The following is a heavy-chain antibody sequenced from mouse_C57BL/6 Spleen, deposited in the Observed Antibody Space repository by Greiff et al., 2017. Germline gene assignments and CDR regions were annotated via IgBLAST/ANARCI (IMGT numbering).Heavy chain of an antibody. CDR1: GFTFSSYA. J-gene: IGHJ2*01. CDR3: ARDASQYY. V-gene: IGHV5-4*01. Sequence: EVKLVESGGGLVKPGGSLKLSCAASGFTFSSYAMSWVRQTPEKRLEWVATISDGGSYTYYPDNVKGRFTISRDNAKNNLYLQMSHLKSEDTAMYYCARDASQYYWGQGTTLTVSS. D-gene: IGHD6-1*01. CDR2: ISDGGSYT.